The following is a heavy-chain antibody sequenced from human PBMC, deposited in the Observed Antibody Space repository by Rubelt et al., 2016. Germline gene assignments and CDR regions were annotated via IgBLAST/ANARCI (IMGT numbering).Heavy chain of an antibody. CDR3: ASLGKGSGY. J-gene: IGHJ4*02. D-gene: IGHD4-23*01. CDR2: IYHSGST. CDR1: GGSISSSSYY. Sequence: QLQLQESGPGLVKPSETLSLTCTVSGGSISSSSYYWGWIRQPPGKGLEWIGSIYHSGSTYYNPSLKSRVTISVDKSKNQFALKLSSVTAADTAVYYCASLGKGSGYWGQGTLVTVSS. V-gene: IGHV4-39*07.